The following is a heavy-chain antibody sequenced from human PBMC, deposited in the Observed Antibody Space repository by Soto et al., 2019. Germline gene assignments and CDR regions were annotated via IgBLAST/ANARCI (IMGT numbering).Heavy chain of an antibody. Sequence: QVQLVQSGAEVKKPGASVKVSCKASGYTFTSYDINWVRQATGQGLEWMGWMNPNSGNTGYAQKYQGRXXMXRTXSISTAYMELSSLRSEDTAVYYCAMTLAVAGTSDYWGQGTLVTVSS. CDR3: AMTLAVAGTSDY. CDR2: MNPNSGNT. V-gene: IGHV1-8*01. J-gene: IGHJ4*02. D-gene: IGHD6-19*01. CDR1: GYTFTSYD.